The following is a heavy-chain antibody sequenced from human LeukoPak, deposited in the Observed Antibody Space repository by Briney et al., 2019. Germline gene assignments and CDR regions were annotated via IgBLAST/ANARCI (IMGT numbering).Heavy chain of an antibody. V-gene: IGHV3-11*01. D-gene: IGHD6-19*01. CDR1: GFTFSDYY. Sequence: GGSLRLSCAASGFTFSDYYMSWIRQAPGKGLEWVSYISSSGSTIYYADSVRGRFIISRDSSKNMLYLQMNSLRAEDTAVYYCAKEHSGGWPFDFWGQGTLVTVSS. CDR2: ISSSGSTI. CDR3: AKEHSGGWPFDF. J-gene: IGHJ4*02.